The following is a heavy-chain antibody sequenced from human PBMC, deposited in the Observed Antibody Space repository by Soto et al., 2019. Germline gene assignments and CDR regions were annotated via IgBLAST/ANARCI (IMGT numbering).Heavy chain of an antibody. V-gene: IGHV3-48*01. CDR3: ASLVVVVVAATPASDYYYMDV. CDR2: ISSSSSTI. J-gene: IGHJ6*03. CDR1: GFTFSSYS. D-gene: IGHD2-15*01. Sequence: GGSLRLSCAASGFTFSSYSMNWVRQAPGKGLEWVSYISSSSSTIYYADSVKGRFTISRDNAKNSLYLQMNSLRAEDTAVYYCASLVVVVVAATPASDYYYMDVWGKGTTVTVSS.